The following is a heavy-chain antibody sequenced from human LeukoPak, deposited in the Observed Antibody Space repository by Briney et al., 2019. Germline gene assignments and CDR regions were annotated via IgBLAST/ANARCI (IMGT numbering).Heavy chain of an antibody. J-gene: IGHJ4*02. Sequence: GGTLRLSCAASGFTFSNYAVNWVRQAPGKGLEWVSVISGSGDSTYYADSVKGRFTISRDNSKNTLSLQMNSLRAEDTAVYYCAKATQGYSYAPSDYWGQGTLVTVSS. V-gene: IGHV3-23*01. D-gene: IGHD5-18*01. CDR3: AKATQGYSYAPSDY. CDR2: ISGSGDST. CDR1: GFTFSNYA.